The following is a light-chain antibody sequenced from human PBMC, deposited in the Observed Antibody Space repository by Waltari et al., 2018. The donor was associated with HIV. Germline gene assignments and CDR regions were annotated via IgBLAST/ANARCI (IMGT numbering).Light chain of an antibody. J-gene: IGLJ2*01. V-gene: IGLV1-40*01. CDR2: GNS. CDR1: SYNIGAGYD. CDR3: QSYDSSLSVVV. Sequence: QSVLTQPPSVSGAPGQRVTISCTGSSYNIGAGYDVHWYQHLPGTAPKLLIYGNSNRPSGVPDRFSGSKSGTSASLAITGLQAEDESDYYCQSYDSSLSVVVFGGGTKLTVL.